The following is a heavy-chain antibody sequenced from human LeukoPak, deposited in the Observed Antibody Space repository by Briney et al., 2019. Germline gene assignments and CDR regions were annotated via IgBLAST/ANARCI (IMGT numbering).Heavy chain of an antibody. CDR3: AKVILSRTRGPFDY. J-gene: IGHJ4*02. Sequence: GGSLRLSCAASGFTFSSFAMNWVRQAPGKGLEWVSAISSGGGSTFYADSVKGRFTISRDNSKSTLYLQMNSLRADDTAVYYCAKVILSRTRGPFDYWGQGTLVTVSS. V-gene: IGHV3-23*01. CDR2: ISSGGGST. CDR1: GFTFSSFA. D-gene: IGHD1-14*01.